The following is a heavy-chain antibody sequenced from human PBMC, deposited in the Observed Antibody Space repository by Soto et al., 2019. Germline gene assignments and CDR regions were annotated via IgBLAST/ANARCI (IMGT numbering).Heavy chain of an antibody. CDR1: GYTFTSFG. V-gene: IGHV1-18*01. CDR3: ARDKFFFWLYYYYYGMDV. D-gene: IGHD3-3*01. Sequence: ASVRVYCKASGYTFTSFGISWVRQAPGQGLEWMGWISAYNGNTNYAQKLQGRVTMTIDTSTSTAYMELRSLRSDDTAVYYCARDKFFFWLYYYYYGMDVWSQGTTVTVSS. J-gene: IGHJ6*02. CDR2: ISAYNGNT.